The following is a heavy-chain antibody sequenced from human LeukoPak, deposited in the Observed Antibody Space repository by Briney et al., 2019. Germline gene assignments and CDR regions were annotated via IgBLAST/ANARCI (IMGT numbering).Heavy chain of an antibody. V-gene: IGHV5-51*01. CDR2: IYPGDSDT. CDR3: ARSIAVAEYYFDY. CDR1: GYSFTSYW. D-gene: IGHD6-19*01. J-gene: IGHJ4*02. Sequence: GESLKISCKASGYSFTSYWIGWVRQMPGKGLEWMGIIYPGDSDTIYSPSFHGQVTISADKSIGTAYLQWSSLKASDTAMYYCARSIAVAEYYFDYWGQGTLVTVSS.